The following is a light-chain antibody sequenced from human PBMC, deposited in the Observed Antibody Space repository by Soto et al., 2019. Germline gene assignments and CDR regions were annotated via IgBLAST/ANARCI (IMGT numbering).Light chain of an antibody. V-gene: IGKV3-11*01. J-gene: IGKJ4*01. CDR2: DAS. CDR3: QQRSNWPRAT. CDR1: QSVSSF. Sequence: EIVLTQSPATLSLSPGERATLSCRASQSVSSFLAWYQQKPGQAPRLLIYDASNRATGIPARFSGSGSGTVFTLTISSLEPEDFAVYYCQQRSNWPRATFGGGTKVEIK.